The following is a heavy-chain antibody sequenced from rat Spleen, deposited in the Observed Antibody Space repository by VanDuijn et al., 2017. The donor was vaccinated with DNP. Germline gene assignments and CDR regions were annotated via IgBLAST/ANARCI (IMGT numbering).Heavy chain of an antibody. V-gene: IGHV2S12*01. J-gene: IGHJ3*01. CDR1: GFNFNDYW. D-gene: IGHD1-4*01. CDR2: ISSGGST. CDR3: TRFHSTGLTWFAY. Sequence: VQLVESGGGLVQPGRSLKISCAASGFNFNDYWMGWVRQPQGKGLEWIAAISSGGSTYYNSALKSRLSISRDTSKSQVFLKMNSLQTEDTAIYFCTRFHSTGLTWFAYWGQGTLVTVSS.